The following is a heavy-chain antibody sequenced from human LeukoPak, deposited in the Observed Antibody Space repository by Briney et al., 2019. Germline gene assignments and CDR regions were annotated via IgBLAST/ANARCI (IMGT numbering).Heavy chain of an antibody. V-gene: IGHV3-23*01. J-gene: IGHJ4*02. CDR2: ISERGGST. D-gene: IGHD6-19*01. CDR1: GITLSNYG. CDR3: ARGASLYSSGWYYAY. Sequence: PGGSQRLSCVVSGITLSNYGMSWVRQAPGKGLEWVSGISERGGSTNYADSVKGRFIISRDNSRNTLYLQMNSLRAEDTAVYYCARGASLYSSGWYYAYWGQGTLVTVSS.